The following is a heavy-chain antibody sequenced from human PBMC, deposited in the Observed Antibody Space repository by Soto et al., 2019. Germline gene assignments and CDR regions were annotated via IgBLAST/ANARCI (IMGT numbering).Heavy chain of an antibody. J-gene: IGHJ6*02. V-gene: IGHV3-7*04. CDR3: ATEALAVAGLSGDV. D-gene: IGHD6-19*01. CDR2: IKQDGSEK. CDR1: GFTFSSYW. Sequence: GGSLRLSCAASGFTFSSYWMSWVRQAPGKGLEWVANIKQDGSEKYYVDSVKGRFTISRDNAKNSLYLQMNSLRAEDTAVYYCATEALAVAGLSGDVWGQGTTVTVSS.